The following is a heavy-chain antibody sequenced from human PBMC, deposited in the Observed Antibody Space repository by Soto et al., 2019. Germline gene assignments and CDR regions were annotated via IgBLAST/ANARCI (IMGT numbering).Heavy chain of an antibody. CDR2: VSSTGST. CDR3: ARHRKDNGMYAQTLDS. J-gene: IGHJ4*02. CDR1: GGSVSITTYY. V-gene: IGHV4-39*01. D-gene: IGHD1-1*01. Sequence: SETLSLTCTVSGGSVSITTYYWGWVRQPPGKGLEWIGSVSSTGSTYYTPSLKSRVTMSVDTSTNQLSLNLNSVTAADTALYFCARHRKDNGMYAQTLDSWGQGNLVPVSS.